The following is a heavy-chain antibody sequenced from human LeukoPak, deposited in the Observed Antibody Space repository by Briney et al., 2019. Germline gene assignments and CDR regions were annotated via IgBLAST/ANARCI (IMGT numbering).Heavy chain of an antibody. CDR3: ARDHGGSYSSPAY. Sequence: GRSLGLSCAASGFTFSSYGMHWVRQAPGKGLEWVAVIWYDGSNKYYADSVKGRFTISRDNSKNTLYLQMNSLRAEDTAVYYCARDHGGSYSSPAYWGQGTLVTVSS. J-gene: IGHJ4*02. D-gene: IGHD1-26*01. CDR2: IWYDGSNK. V-gene: IGHV3-33*01. CDR1: GFTFSSYG.